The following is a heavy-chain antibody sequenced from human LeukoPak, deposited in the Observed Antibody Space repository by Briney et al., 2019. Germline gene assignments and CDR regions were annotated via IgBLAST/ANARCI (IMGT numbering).Heavy chain of an antibody. Sequence: ASVKVSCKASGYTFTGYYIHWVRQAPGQGLEWMGWINPDSGGTNYAQKFQGRVTMTRDTSISTAYMDLSRLKSDDTAVYYCAREGYGGGQDFDVWGQGTMVTVSS. V-gene: IGHV1-2*02. CDR3: AREGYGGGQDFDV. CDR2: INPDSGGT. D-gene: IGHD1-26*01. CDR1: GYTFTGYY. J-gene: IGHJ3*01.